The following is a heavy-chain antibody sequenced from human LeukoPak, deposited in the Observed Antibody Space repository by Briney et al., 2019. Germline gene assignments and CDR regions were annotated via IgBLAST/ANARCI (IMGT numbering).Heavy chain of an antibody. CDR2: IYYSGST. Sequence: PSETLSLTCTVSGGSISSYYWSWIRQPPGKGLEWIGYIYYSGSTNYNPSPKSRVTISVDTSKNQFSLKLSSVTAADTAVYYCATLTYCGGDCYYFDYWGQGTLVTVSS. V-gene: IGHV4-59*01. CDR3: ATLTYCGGDCYYFDY. CDR1: GGSISSYY. D-gene: IGHD2-21*02. J-gene: IGHJ4*02.